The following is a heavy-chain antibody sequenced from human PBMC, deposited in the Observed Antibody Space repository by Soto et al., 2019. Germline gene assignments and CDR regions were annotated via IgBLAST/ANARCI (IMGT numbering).Heavy chain of an antibody. J-gene: IGHJ4*02. Sequence: QVQLVQSGAEVKKPGSSVKVSCKASGGTFSSYAISWVRQAPGQGLEWMGGIIPIFGTANYAQKFQGRVTITADESTSTAYMELSSLRYEDTAVYYCAATSRGYSGYDPFTYFDYWGQGTLVTVSS. CDR3: AATSRGYSGYDPFTYFDY. V-gene: IGHV1-69*01. D-gene: IGHD5-12*01. CDR1: GGTFSSYA. CDR2: IIPIFGTA.